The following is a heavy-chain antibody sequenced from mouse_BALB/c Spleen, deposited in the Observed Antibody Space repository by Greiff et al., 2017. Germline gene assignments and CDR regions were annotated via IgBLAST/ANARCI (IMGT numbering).Heavy chain of an antibody. CDR1: GFTFSSYA. V-gene: IGHV5-6-5*01. CDR3: ARGYDYDGFYWYFDV. J-gene: IGHJ1*01. Sequence: EVQGVESGGGLVKPGGSLKLSCAASGFTFSSYAMSWVRQTPEKRLEWVASISSGGSTYYPDSVKGRFTISRDNARNILYLQMSSLRSEDTAMYYCARGYDYDGFYWYFDVWGAGTTVTVSS. D-gene: IGHD2-4*01. CDR2: ISSGGST.